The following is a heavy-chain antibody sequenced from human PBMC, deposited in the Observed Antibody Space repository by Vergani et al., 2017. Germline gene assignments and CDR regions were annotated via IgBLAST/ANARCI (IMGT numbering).Heavy chain of an antibody. CDR1: GFSLTSRGVV. J-gene: IGHJ4*02. CDR3: VHSPSYFSGAYWGYIDY. CDR2: IFWNDDT. Sequence: QITLKESGPPLVNPTQTLTLTCSFSGFSLTSRGVVVGWVRQPPGKALQWFSLIFWNDDTRHSPSLKNRLTITKDTSKNQVVLTMTNMDPVDTATYFCVHSPSYFSGAYWGYIDYWGQGTLITVSS. V-gene: IGHV2-5*01. D-gene: IGHD3-10*01.